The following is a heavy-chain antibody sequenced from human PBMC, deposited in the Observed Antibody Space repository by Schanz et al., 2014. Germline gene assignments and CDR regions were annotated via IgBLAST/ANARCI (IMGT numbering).Heavy chain of an antibody. V-gene: IGHV3-30*04. D-gene: IGHD6-19*01. J-gene: IGHJ3*02. Sequence: QVQLEESGGGVVQPGGSLRLSCVASGFSFSGFAVHWVRQAPGKGLEWVSIVSHDGFTKHYADSVRGRFTLSRDNSKNTVYLQMNSLRAEDTALYFWATDYSGGGCHIWGQGTMVTVSS. CDR2: VSHDGFTK. CDR1: GFSFSGFA. CDR3: ATDYSGGGCHI.